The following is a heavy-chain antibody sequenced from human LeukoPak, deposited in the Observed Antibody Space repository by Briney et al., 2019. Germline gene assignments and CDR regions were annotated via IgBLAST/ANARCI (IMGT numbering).Heavy chain of an antibody. V-gene: IGHV1-18*01. CDR2: ISAYNGNT. J-gene: IGHJ6*02. CDR1: GYTFTSYG. Sequence: ASVKVSCKASGYTFTSYGISWVRQAPGQGLEWMGWISAYNGNTNYAQKLQGRVTMTTDTSTSTAYMELRSLRSDDTAVYYCASDVEFPYDSSSWPNYYYYGMDVWGQGTTVAVYS. CDR3: ASDVEFPYDSSSWPNYYYYGMDV. D-gene: IGHD6-13*01.